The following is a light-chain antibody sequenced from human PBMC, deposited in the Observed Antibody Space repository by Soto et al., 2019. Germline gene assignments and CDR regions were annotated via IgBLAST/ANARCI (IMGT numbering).Light chain of an antibody. Sequence: DIQMTQSPSTLSASVGDRVTITCRASQNINNWLAWYQQKPGKAPKLLIYKASSLESGVPSRFSGSGSGTEFTLTISSLKPDDFATYYCQQYNSSFGQGTRLEIK. CDR1: QNINNW. CDR3: QQYNSS. CDR2: KAS. J-gene: IGKJ5*01. V-gene: IGKV1-5*03.